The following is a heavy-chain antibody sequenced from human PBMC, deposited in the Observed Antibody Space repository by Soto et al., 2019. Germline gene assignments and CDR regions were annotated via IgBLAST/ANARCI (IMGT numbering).Heavy chain of an antibody. CDR1: GFTFSSYE. Sequence: GGSLRLSCAASGFTFSSYEMNWVRQAPGKGLEWVSYISSSGSTIYYADSVKGRFTISRDNAKNSLYLQMNSLRAEDTAVYYCARSPRGYSGYDSPSYYFDYWGQGTLVTVSS. J-gene: IGHJ4*02. CDR3: ARSPRGYSGYDSPSYYFDY. V-gene: IGHV3-48*03. CDR2: ISSSGSTI. D-gene: IGHD5-12*01.